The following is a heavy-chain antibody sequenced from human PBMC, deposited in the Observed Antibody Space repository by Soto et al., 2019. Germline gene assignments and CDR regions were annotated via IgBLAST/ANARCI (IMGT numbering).Heavy chain of an antibody. CDR1: GFTFSSYW. CDR3: ASSGYSYGYDVSYFDY. Sequence: PGGSLRLSCAASGFTFSSYWMSWVRQAPGKGLEWVANIKQDGSEKYYVDSVKGRFTISRDNAKNSLYLQMNSLRAADTAVYYCASSGYSYGYDVSYFDYWGQGTLVTVCS. CDR2: IKQDGSEK. D-gene: IGHD5-18*01. J-gene: IGHJ4*02. V-gene: IGHV3-7*03.